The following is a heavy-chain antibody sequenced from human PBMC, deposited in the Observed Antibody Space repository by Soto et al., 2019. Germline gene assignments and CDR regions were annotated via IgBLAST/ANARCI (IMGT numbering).Heavy chain of an antibody. Sequence: QVQLVQSGAEVKKLGASVKVSCKASGYTFTSYGISWVRQAPGQGLEWVGWISAYNGNSNYAQKYHGRVTMTTDTSTNTAYMEMSSLRSDDTAVYYCARIADCSTTSCSFPSRFHIRGYYYYYGLDVWGQGTTVTVSS. CDR1: GYTFTSYG. V-gene: IGHV1-18*01. CDR3: ARIADCSTTSCSFPSRFHIRGYYYYYGLDV. D-gene: IGHD2-2*01. J-gene: IGHJ6*02. CDR2: ISAYNGNS.